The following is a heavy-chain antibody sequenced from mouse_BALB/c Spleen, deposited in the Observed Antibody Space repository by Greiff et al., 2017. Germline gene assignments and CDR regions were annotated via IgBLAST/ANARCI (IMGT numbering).Heavy chain of an antibody. Sequence: QVQLQQSGPGLVAPSQSLSITCTVSGFSLTSYGVHWVRQPPGKGLEWLGVIWAGGSTNYNSALMSRLSISKDNSKSQVFLKMNSLQTDDTAMYYCARIHYYGYVDYYAMDYWGPGTSVTVSS. CDR2: IWAGGST. V-gene: IGHV2-9*02. CDR3: ARIHYYGYVDYYAMDY. CDR1: GFSLTSYG. D-gene: IGHD1-2*01. J-gene: IGHJ4*01.